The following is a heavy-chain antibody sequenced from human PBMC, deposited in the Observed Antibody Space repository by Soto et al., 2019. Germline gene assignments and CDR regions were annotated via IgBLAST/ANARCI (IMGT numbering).Heavy chain of an antibody. CDR3: ARDFAPYYYGKSGPMTLDY. J-gene: IGHJ4*02. CDR1: GFTFSSYG. Sequence: QVQLVESGGGVVQPGRSLRLSCAASGFTFSSYGMHWVRQAPGKGLEWVAVIWYDGSNKYYADSVKGRFTISRDNSKNTLYLQMNSLRAEDTAVYYCARDFAPYYYGKSGPMTLDYWGQGTLVTVSS. CDR2: IWYDGSNK. V-gene: IGHV3-33*01. D-gene: IGHD3-10*01.